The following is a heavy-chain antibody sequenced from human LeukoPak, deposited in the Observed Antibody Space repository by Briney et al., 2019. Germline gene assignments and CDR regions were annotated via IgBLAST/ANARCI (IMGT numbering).Heavy chain of an antibody. Sequence: ASVKVSCKASGYTFTGYYMLWVRQAPGQGLEWMGWINPKSGGTNYAQKFQGRVTMTRDTSNSTAFMDLSGLRSDDTAVYYCAATYSSGWHPGYWGQGTLVTVSS. D-gene: IGHD6-19*01. V-gene: IGHV1-2*02. CDR1: GYTFTGYY. CDR3: AATYSSGWHPGY. CDR2: INPKSGGT. J-gene: IGHJ4*02.